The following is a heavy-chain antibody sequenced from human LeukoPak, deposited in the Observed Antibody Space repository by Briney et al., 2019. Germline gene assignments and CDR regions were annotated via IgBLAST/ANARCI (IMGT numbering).Heavy chain of an antibody. J-gene: IGHJ6*02. CDR2: ISYDGQSK. CDR1: GFMFSTYG. D-gene: IGHD6-19*01. V-gene: IGHV3-30*18. Sequence: GRSLRLPCAASGFMFSTYGMHWVRQAPGKGLEWVAVISYDGQSKYYGDSVRGRFTIARDNSKNTLHLQMNSLRREDTAMYYCAKDGLAGRFDSSVPGIYDGLDVWGQGTTVTVSS. CDR3: AKDGLAGRFDSSVPGIYDGLDV.